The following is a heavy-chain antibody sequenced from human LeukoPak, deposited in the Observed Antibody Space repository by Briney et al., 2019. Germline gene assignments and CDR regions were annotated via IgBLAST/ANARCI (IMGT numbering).Heavy chain of an antibody. V-gene: IGHV3-21*01. D-gene: IGHD1-26*01. Sequence: PGGSLRLSCAASGFTLRSYGMNWVRQAPGKGLEWVSYISTSSYYIYYADSVKGRFTISRDDAKNSLYLQMHSLRTEDTAVYYCARDASGSSTGLIDSWGQGTLATVSS. CDR1: GFTLRSYG. CDR3: ARDASGSSTGLIDS. CDR2: ISTSSYYI. J-gene: IGHJ4*02.